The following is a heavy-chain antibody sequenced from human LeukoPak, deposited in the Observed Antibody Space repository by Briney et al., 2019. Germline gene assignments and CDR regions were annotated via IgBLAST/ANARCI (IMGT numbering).Heavy chain of an antibody. Sequence: GGSLRLSCAASGFTFSSYWMHWVRQAPGKGLVWVSRINSDGSSTSYADSVKGRFTISRDNAKNSLYLQMNSLRAEDTAVYYCASQVTLAAAGLAYWGQGTLVTVSS. J-gene: IGHJ4*02. CDR3: ASQVTLAAAGLAY. D-gene: IGHD6-13*01. V-gene: IGHV3-74*01. CDR1: GFTFSSYW. CDR2: INSDGSST.